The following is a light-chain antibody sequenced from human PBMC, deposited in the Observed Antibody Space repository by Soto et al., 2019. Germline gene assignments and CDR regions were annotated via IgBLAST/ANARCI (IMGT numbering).Light chain of an antibody. CDR3: QQYATSRS. CDR1: QRVSENY. CDR2: GAS. J-gene: IGKJ1*01. V-gene: IGKV3-20*01. Sequence: EIVLTQSPGTLSMSVGDRATLSCRASQRVSENYLAWYQQKPGQSPWLPIYGASRRATGVPDRFRGSGSGTDFTLTISRLEPEDFAIYYCQQYATSRSFGQGTRVDIK.